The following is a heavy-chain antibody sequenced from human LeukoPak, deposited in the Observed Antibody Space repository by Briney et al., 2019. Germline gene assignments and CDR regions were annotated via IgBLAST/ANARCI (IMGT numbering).Heavy chain of an antibody. J-gene: IGHJ4*02. D-gene: IGHD3-16*01. CDR3: ARGGQDFDY. CDR1: GGSISSSNYY. CDR2: IYYSGST. V-gene: IGHV4-39*07. Sequence: SETLSLTCTVSGGSISSSNYYWGWIRQPPGKGLEWIGSIYYSGSTYYNPSLKSRVTISVDTSKNQFSLKLSSVTAADTAVYFCARGGQDFDYWGQGTLVTVSS.